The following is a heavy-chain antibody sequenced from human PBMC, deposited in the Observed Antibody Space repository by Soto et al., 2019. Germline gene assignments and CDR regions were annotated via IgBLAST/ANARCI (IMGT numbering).Heavy chain of an antibody. V-gene: IGHV3-15*07. CDR2: IKSFADGGTT. J-gene: IGHJ4*02. CDR3: TRRPKAADIGVGSPDF. Sequence: EVKLVESGGDLVKPGGSLRLSCAASGYSFTDAWMNWVRQAPGKGLEWVGRIKSFADGGTTEYAAPVKGRFSISREDSTLTVFLQMNSLQTEDTAVYYCTRRPKAADIGVGSPDFWGRGTLVTVSA. D-gene: IGHD3-9*01. CDR1: GYSFTDAW.